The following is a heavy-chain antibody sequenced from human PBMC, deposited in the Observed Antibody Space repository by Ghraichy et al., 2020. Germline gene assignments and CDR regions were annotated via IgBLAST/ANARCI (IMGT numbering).Heavy chain of an antibody. Sequence: SQTLSLTCTVSGGSISSYYWSWIWQPPGKGLEWIGYIYTSGSTNYNPSLKSRVTISVDTSKNQFSLKLSSVTAADTAVYYCARHRAVAAVWFDPWGQGTLVTVSS. D-gene: IGHD6-19*01. V-gene: IGHV4-4*09. CDR1: GGSISSYY. CDR3: ARHRAVAAVWFDP. J-gene: IGHJ5*02. CDR2: IYTSGST.